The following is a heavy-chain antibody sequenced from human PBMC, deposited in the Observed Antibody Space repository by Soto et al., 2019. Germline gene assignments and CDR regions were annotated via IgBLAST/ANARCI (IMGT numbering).Heavy chain of an antibody. V-gene: IGHV4-61*01. D-gene: IGHD3-10*01. CDR1: GGSVSSGSYY. CDR2: INHSGRT. Sequence: SDTLSLTSSVSGGSVSSGSYYWSWIRQPPGKGLEWIGNINHSGRTNYSPSLKSRATISVDTSKKQFSLRLSSVTAADTAVYFCAIGLDVYGSGSRDRNGYWGEGTLVTVRS. CDR3: AIGLDVYGSGSRDRNGY. J-gene: IGHJ4*02.